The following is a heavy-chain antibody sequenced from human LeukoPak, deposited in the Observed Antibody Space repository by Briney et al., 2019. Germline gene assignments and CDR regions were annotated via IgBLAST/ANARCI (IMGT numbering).Heavy chain of an antibody. CDR3: ARGPSLRLAGNAFDY. CDR2: IFTSGGT. D-gene: IGHD5-12*01. CDR1: GFTVSSNY. J-gene: IGHJ4*02. Sequence: GGSLRLSCVASGFTVSSNYMRWVRQAPGKGLEWVSVIFTSGGTDYPDAVKGRFTISRDISKSTLYLQMNNLRAEDTAVYYCARGPSLRLAGNAFDYWGQGTPV. V-gene: IGHV3-53*01.